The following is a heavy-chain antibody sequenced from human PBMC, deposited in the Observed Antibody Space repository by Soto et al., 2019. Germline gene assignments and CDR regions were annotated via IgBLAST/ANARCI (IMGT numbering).Heavy chain of an antibody. J-gene: IGHJ6*02. Sequence: PXETLSLTCSVYGGSFSGYYWSWIRQPPGKGLEWIGEINHSGSTNYNPSLKSRVTISVDTSKNQFSLKLSSVTAADTAVYYCARGRGMDVWGHGTTVTVSS. V-gene: IGHV4-34*01. CDR3: ARGRGMDV. CDR2: INHSGST. CDR1: GGSFSGYY.